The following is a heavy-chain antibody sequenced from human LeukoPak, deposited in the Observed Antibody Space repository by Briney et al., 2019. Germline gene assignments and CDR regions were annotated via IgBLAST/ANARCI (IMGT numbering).Heavy chain of an antibody. D-gene: IGHD1-14*01. CDR1: GFTFSSYW. CDR2: INSDGSST. Sequence: GGSLRLSCAASGFTFSSYWMHWVRQAPGKGLVWVSRINSDGSSTSYADSVKGRLTISRDSAKNTLYLQMNGLRAEDTAVCYCATGQGHGMDVWGQGTTVTVSS. J-gene: IGHJ6*02. V-gene: IGHV3-74*01. CDR3: ATGQGHGMDV.